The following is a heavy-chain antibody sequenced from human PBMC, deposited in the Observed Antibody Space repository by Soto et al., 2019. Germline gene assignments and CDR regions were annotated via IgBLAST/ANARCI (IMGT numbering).Heavy chain of an antibody. D-gene: IGHD5-18*01. Sequence: QVQLQESGPGLVKPSETLSLTCTVSGGSISSYYWSWIRQPPGKGLEWIGYIYYSESTNYNPSLKSRVTISVDTSKNQFSLKLSSVTAADTAVYYCARGGAPRGYSYGRNWFDPWGQGTLVTVSS. CDR2: IYYSEST. CDR1: GGSISSYY. J-gene: IGHJ5*02. CDR3: ARGGAPRGYSYGRNWFDP. V-gene: IGHV4-59*01.